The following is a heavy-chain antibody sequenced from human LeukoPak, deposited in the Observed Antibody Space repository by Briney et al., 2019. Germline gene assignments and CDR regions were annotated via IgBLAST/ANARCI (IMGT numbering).Heavy chain of an antibody. V-gene: IGHV3-48*04. CDR2: ITGSVI. CDR3: ARDSSYSFDY. CDR1: GFTFSTYS. Sequence: PGGSLRLSCAPSGFTFSTYSMNWVRQAPGRGLEWISYITGSVIYYAHSVKGRFTISRDNAQNSLYLQMNSLGAEDRAEYYCARDSSYSFDYWGQGTLVTVSS. D-gene: IGHD3-10*01. J-gene: IGHJ4*02.